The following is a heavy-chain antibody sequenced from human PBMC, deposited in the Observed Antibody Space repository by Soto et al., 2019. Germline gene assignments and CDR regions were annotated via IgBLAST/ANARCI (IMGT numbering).Heavy chain of an antibody. CDR3: ARHEVVVAASSYYYYGMDV. D-gene: IGHD2-15*01. CDR2: IYPGDSDT. V-gene: IGHV5-51*01. CDR1: GYSFTSYW. Sequence: PGESLKISCKGSGYSFTSYWIGWVRQMPGKGLEWMGIIYPGDSDTRYSPSFQGQVTISADKSISTAYLQWSSLKASDTAMYYCARHEVVVAASSYYYYGMDVWGQGTTVTVSS. J-gene: IGHJ6*02.